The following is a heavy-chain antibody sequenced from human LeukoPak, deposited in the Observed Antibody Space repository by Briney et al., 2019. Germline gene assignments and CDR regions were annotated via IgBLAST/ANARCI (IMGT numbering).Heavy chain of an antibody. V-gene: IGHV4-34*01. CDR2: INHSGST. Sequence: PSGTLSLTCAVYGGSFSGYYWSWIRQPPGKGLEWIGEINHSGSTNYNPSLKSRVTISVDTSKNQFSLKLSSVTAADTAVYYCARLPDYYNVHYYYYMDVWGKGTTVTVSS. J-gene: IGHJ6*03. CDR3: ARLPDYYNVHYYYYMDV. D-gene: IGHD3-9*01. CDR1: GGSFSGYY.